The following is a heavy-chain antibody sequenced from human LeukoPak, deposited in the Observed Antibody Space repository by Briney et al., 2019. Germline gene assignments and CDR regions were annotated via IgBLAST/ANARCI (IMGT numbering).Heavy chain of an antibody. CDR1: GFTFSWYW. V-gene: IGHV3-7*01. CDR3: VRSGVLYGMDV. D-gene: IGHD2-8*02. Sequence: GGSLRLSCAASGFTFSWYWMSWVRQAPGKGLEWVASIKGDGSEESTLDSVKGRFSIFRDNAKNSLNLQMNSLRAEDTALYYWVRSGVLYGMDVWGQGTTVTVSS. CDR2: IKGDGSEE. J-gene: IGHJ6*02.